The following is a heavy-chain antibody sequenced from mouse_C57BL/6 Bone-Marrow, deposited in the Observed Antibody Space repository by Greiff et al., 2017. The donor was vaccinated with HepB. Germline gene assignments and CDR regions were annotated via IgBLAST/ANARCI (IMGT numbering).Heavy chain of an antibody. D-gene: IGHD3-2*02. CDR3: ASRQLRLRYAMDY. J-gene: IGHJ4*01. V-gene: IGHV1-55*01. CDR2: IYPGSGST. Sequence: QVQLKQPGAELVKPGASVKMSCKASGYTFTSYWITWVKQRPGQGLEWIGDIYPGSGSTNYNEKFKSKATLTVDTSSSTAYMQLSSLTSEDSAVYYCASRQLRLRYAMDYWGQGTSVTVSS. CDR1: GYTFTSYW.